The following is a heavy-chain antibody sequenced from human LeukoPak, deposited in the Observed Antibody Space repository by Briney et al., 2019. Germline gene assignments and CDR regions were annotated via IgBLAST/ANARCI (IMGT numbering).Heavy chain of an antibody. J-gene: IGHJ5*02. CDR1: GYSFTNYD. CDR2: INPNSGGT. Sequence: ASVKVSCKASGYSFTNYDINWVRQATGQGLEWMGWINPNSGGTNYAQKFQGRVTMTTDTSMSTAYMELSRLTSDDTAVYYCARAGGRSWFDPWGQGTLVTVSS. V-gene: IGHV1-2*02. CDR3: ARAGGRSWFDP.